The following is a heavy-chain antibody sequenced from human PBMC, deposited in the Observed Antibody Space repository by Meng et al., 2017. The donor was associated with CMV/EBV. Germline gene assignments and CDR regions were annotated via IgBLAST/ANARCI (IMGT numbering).Heavy chain of an antibody. D-gene: IGHD6-13*01. CDR3: ARRIAAAGFYYGMDV. J-gene: IGHJ6*02. CDR2: IYHSGST. CDR1: GYSISSGYY. Sequence: SETLSLTCTVSGYSISSGYYWGWIRQPPGKGLEWIGSIYHSGSTYYNPSLKSRVTISVDTSKNQFSLKLSSVTAADTAVYYCARRIAAAGFYYGMDVWGQGTTVTVSS. V-gene: IGHV4-38-2*02.